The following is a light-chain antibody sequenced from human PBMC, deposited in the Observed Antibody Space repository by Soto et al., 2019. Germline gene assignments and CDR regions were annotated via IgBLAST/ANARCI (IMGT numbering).Light chain of an antibody. Sequence: EIVLTQSPGPLSLSPGERATLSCMSSQSVSSIYFAWYQQKRGQAPRLLIYGVSSRATGIPDRFSGSGSGTDCTLTISRLEPEDAAVYYCEQYGSSPRTFGQGTKVDIK. J-gene: IGKJ1*01. CDR3: EQYGSSPRT. CDR1: QSVSSIY. CDR2: GVS. V-gene: IGKV3-20*01.